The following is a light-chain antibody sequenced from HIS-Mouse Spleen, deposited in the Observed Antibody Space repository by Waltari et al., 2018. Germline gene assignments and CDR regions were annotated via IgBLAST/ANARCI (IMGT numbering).Light chain of an antibody. CDR1: SSDVGGYNY. V-gene: IGLV2-14*03. Sequence: QSALTQPASVSGSPGQSITISCTGTSSDVGGYNYVSWYQQHPGKAPKLMIYDVSNRSSWVSNRFSGSKPGNTASLTISGLQAEDEADYYCSSYTSSIFNVVFGGGTKLTVL. CDR2: DVS. CDR3: SSYTSSIFNVV. J-gene: IGLJ2*01.